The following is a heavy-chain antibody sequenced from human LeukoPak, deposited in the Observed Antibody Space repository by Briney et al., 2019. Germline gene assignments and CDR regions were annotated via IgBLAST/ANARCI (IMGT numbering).Heavy chain of an antibody. CDR2: TYYSGST. J-gene: IGHJ4*02. Sequence: PSETLSLTCTVSGGSISSYYWSWIRQPPGKGLEWIGYTYYSGSTNYNPSLKSRVTISVDTSKNQFSLKLSSVTAADTAVYYCARGYYDSSGYYPYWGQGTLVTVSS. D-gene: IGHD3-22*01. CDR1: GGSISSYY. CDR3: ARGYYDSSGYYPY. V-gene: IGHV4-59*01.